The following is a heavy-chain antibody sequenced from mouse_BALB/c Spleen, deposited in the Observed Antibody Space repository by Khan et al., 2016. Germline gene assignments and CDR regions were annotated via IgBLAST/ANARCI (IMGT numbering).Heavy chain of an antibody. V-gene: IGHV4-1*02. CDR1: GFDFSRYW. Sequence: EVQLQESGGGLVQPGGSLKLSCAASGFDFSRYWMSWVRQAPGKGLEWIGEINPDSSTINYTPSLKDKFIISSDNAKNTLYLQMSKVRSEDTALYYGARAGYYGYLAYWGQGTLVTVSA. D-gene: IGHD1-1*01. J-gene: IGHJ3*01. CDR2: INPDSSTI. CDR3: ARAGYYGYLAY.